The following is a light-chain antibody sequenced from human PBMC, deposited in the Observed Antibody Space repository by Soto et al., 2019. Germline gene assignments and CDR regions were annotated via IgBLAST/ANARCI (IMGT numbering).Light chain of an antibody. CDR2: DVS. Sequence: QSALTQPASVSGSPGXSXTISCTGTSSDVGGYNYVSWYQQHPGKAPKLMIYDVSNRPSGVSNRFSGSKSANTASLTISGLQAEDEADYYCSSYTGSSTYVVFGGGTKLTVL. V-gene: IGLV2-14*01. CDR3: SSYTGSSTYVV. CDR1: SSDVGGYNY. J-gene: IGLJ2*01.